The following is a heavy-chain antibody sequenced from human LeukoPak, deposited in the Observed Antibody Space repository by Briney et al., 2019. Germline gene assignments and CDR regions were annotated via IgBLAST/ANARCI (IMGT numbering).Heavy chain of an antibody. V-gene: IGHV1-2*02. J-gene: IGHJ4*02. D-gene: IGHD2-21*02. CDR1: GFTFTGYY. CDR3: VREGNELLSKNFDY. CDR2: INPHSGGT. Sequence: EASVKVSCKASGFTFTGYYIHWVRQAPGQGLEWMGYINPHSGGTNSPQKLQGRVTMTTDTSISAAYMELSSLISDDTAMYYCVREGNELLSKNFDYWGQGTLVTVSS.